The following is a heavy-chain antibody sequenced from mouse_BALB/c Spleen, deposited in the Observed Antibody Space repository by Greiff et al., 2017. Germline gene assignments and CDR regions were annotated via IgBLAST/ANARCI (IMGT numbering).Heavy chain of an antibody. J-gene: IGHJ2*01. D-gene: IGHD2-1*01. CDR3: ARGDGNYEYYFDY. CDR2: ISSGSSTI. Sequence: DVQLVESGGGLVQPGGSRKLSCAASGFTFSSFGMHWVRQAPEKGLEWVAYISSGSSTIYYADTVKGRFTISRDNPKNTLFLQMTSLRSEDTAMYYCARGDGNYEYYFDYWGQGTTLTVSS. V-gene: IGHV5-17*02. CDR1: GFTFSSFG.